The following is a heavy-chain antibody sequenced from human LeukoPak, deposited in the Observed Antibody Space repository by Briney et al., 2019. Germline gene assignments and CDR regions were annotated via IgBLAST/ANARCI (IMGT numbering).Heavy chain of an antibody. Sequence: MPSETLSLTCTVSGGSISSSSYYWGWIRQPPGKGLEWIGSIYYSGSTYYNPSLKSRVTISVDTSKNQFSLKLSSVTAADTAVYYCARDDPIIVVVTAIEGAFDIWGQGTMVTVSS. V-gene: IGHV4-39*07. J-gene: IGHJ3*02. CDR2: IYYSGST. CDR1: GGSISSSSYY. D-gene: IGHD2-21*02. CDR3: ARDDPIIVVVTAIEGAFDI.